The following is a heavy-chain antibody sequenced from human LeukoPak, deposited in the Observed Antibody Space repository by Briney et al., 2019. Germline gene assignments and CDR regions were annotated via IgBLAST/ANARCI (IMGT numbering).Heavy chain of an antibody. Sequence: SETLSVTCTVSGGSISSSSHYWGWIRQPPGKGLEWIGRIYYSGSTYYNPSLKSRVTISVDTSKNQFSLKLSSVTAADTAVYYCASPGVGAVAGTGPFFDYCCRGTLVTVSS. CDR2: IYYSGST. CDR3: ASPGVGAVAGTGPFFDY. CDR1: GGSISSSSHY. D-gene: IGHD6-19*01. J-gene: IGHJ4*02. V-gene: IGHV4-39*01.